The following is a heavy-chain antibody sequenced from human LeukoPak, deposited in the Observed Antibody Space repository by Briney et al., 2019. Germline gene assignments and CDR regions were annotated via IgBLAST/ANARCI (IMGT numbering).Heavy chain of an antibody. CDR2: IYYSGST. D-gene: IGHD3-10*01. V-gene: IGHV4-39*07. Sequence: SETLSLTCTVSGGSISSSSYYWGWIRQPPGKGLEWIGSIYYSGSTYYNPSLKSRVTISVDTSKNQFSLKLSSVTAADTAVYYCARDLYYYGSGKNAFDYWGQGTLVTVS. CDR3: ARDLYYYGSGKNAFDY. J-gene: IGHJ4*02. CDR1: GGSISSSSYY.